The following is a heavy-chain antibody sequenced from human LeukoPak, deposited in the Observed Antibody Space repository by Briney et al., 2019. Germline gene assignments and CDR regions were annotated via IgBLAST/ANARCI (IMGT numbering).Heavy chain of an antibody. CDR2: ISGSGGST. J-gene: IGHJ3*02. CDR1: GFTFSSYG. Sequence: PGGSLRLSCAASGFTFSSYGMSWVRQAPGKGLEWVSAISGSGGSTYYADSVKGRFTISRDNSKNTLYLQMNSLRAEDTAVYYCAKDLRGRASDRLVGLYIDPHAFDIWGQGTMVTVSS. D-gene: IGHD1-26*01. V-gene: IGHV3-23*01. CDR3: AKDLRGRASDRLVGLYIDPHAFDI.